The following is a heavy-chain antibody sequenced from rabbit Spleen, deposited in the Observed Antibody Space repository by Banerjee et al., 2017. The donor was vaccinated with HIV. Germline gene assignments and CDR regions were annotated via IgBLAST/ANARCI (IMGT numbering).Heavy chain of an antibody. D-gene: IGHD6-1*01. Sequence: QSLEESGGGLVKPGASLTLTCTASGFSFNGFSFNGGYDMCWVCQAPGKGLEWIGLISGGGTPWYASWVNGRFTLSRDNAQNTVSLKMTSLTAADTATYFCARDPIYRGNVGYGSDLWGQGTLVTV. V-gene: IGHV1S28*01. CDR1: GFSFNGFSFNGGYD. J-gene: IGHJ4*01. CDR3: ARDPIYRGNVGYGSDL. CDR2: ISGGGTP.